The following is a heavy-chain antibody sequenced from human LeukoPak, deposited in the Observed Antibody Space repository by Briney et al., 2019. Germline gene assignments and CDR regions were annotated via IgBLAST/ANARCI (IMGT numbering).Heavy chain of an antibody. D-gene: IGHD5-18*01. CDR1: GFTFSSYG. J-gene: IGHJ4*02. V-gene: IGHV3-33*01. Sequence: PGGSLRLSCAASGFTFSSYGMHWVRQAPGKGLEWVAVIWYDGSNKDYAVSVKGRFIISRDNSKNTLYLKMNSLRAEDTAVYYCAREVGTYSYGPGPEVGFDYWGQGTLVTVSS. CDR2: IWYDGSNK. CDR3: AREVGTYSYGPGPEVGFDY.